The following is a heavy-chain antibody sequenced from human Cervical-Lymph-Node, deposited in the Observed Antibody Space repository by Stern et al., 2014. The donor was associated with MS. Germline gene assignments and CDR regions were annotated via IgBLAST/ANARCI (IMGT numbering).Heavy chain of an antibody. CDR2: INPSGGST. J-gene: IGHJ4*02. CDR3: AGDGGVTQALGY. V-gene: IGHV1-46*03. D-gene: IGHD2-21*02. CDR1: GYTFTSYY. Sequence: QVQLVQSGAEVKKPGASVKVSCKASGYTFTSYYMHWVRQAPGQGLEWMGIINPSGGSTSYAQKFQGRVTMTRDTSTSTVSMELSSLRSEDTAVYYCAGDGGVTQALGYWGQGTLVTVSS.